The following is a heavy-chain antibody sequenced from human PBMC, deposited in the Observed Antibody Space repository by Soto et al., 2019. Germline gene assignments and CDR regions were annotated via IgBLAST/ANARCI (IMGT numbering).Heavy chain of an antibody. Sequence: SETLSLTCAVYGGSFSGYYWSWIRQPPGKGLEWIGEINHSGSTNYNPSLKSRVTISVDTSKNQFSLKLSSVTAADTAVYYCARGAPYYDFWSGLVLYGMDVWGRGTTVTSP. V-gene: IGHV4-34*01. CDR1: GGSFSGYY. CDR2: INHSGST. J-gene: IGHJ6*02. D-gene: IGHD3-3*01. CDR3: ARGAPYYDFWSGLVLYGMDV.